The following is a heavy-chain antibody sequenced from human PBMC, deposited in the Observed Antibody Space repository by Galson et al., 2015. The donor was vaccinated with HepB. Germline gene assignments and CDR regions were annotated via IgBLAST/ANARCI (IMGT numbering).Heavy chain of an antibody. CDR1: GFTFSSFA. CDR3: AKDPVWEGFGELWFDY. J-gene: IGHJ4*02. Sequence: SLRLSCAASGFTFSSFAMSWVRQAPGKGLEWVSLISGSGGSTYYADSVKGRFTISRDNSKNTLYLQMNSLRAEDTAVYYCAKDPVWEGFGELWFDYWGQGTLVTVSS. CDR2: ISGSGGST. V-gene: IGHV3-23*01. D-gene: IGHD3-10*01.